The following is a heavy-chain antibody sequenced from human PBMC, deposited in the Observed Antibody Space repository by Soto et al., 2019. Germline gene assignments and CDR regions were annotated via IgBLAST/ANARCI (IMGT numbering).Heavy chain of an antibody. Sequence: QITLKESGPTLVKPTQTLTLTCTFSGFSLNTGGLGVGWIRQPPGKALEWLALIYWDGDKRYSPSLQSRLSITTDTSNNAVVLTMTNMDPVDTATYYCVHSRCGGDCLRSYSSPYYDGMDVWGQGNTVTVSS. J-gene: IGHJ6*02. CDR3: VHSRCGGDCLRSYSSPYYDGMDV. CDR1: GFSLNTGGLG. CDR2: IYWDGDK. V-gene: IGHV2-5*02. D-gene: IGHD2-21*02.